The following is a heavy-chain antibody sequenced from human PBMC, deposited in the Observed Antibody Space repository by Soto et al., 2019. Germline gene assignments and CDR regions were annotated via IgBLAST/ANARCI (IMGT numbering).Heavy chain of an antibody. J-gene: IGHJ4*02. CDR1: GFTFSSYA. CDR2: ISFDGSNK. V-gene: IGHV3-30*04. Sequence: QVQLVESGGGVVQPGRSLRLSCAASGFTFSSYAMHWVRQAPGKGLEWVAVISFDGSNKYYADSVKGRFTISRDNSKSTLYLQMNTLRVDDTAVYSCAKDRVSSSVLRFFDSWGQGTLVTVSS. CDR3: AKDRVSSSVLRFFDS. D-gene: IGHD6-6*01.